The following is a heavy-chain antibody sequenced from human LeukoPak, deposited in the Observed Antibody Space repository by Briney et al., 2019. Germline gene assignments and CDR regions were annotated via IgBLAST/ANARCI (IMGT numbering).Heavy chain of an antibody. CDR3: ARDKDYDFWSDYLLPGDY. CDR2: ISYDGSNK. CDR1: GFTFSSYA. D-gene: IGHD3-3*01. J-gene: IGHJ4*02. V-gene: IGHV3-30-3*01. Sequence: PGRSLRLSCAASGFTFSSYAMHWVRQAPGKGLEWVAVISYDGSNKYYADSVKGRFTISRDNSKNTLYLQMNSLRAEDTAVYYCARDKDYDFWSDYLLPGDYWGQGTLVTVSS.